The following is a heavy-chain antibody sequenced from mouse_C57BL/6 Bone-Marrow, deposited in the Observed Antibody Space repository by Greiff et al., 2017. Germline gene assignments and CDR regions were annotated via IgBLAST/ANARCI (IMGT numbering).Heavy chain of an antibody. CDR2: IYPGSGST. Sequence: QVQLQQPGAELVQPGASVRMSCKASGYTFTSYWITWVKQRPGQGLEWIGDIYPGSGSTNYNEKIKSKATLTVDTSYSKAYMQLSSLTSEYSAVYYCARDGVWEYYFDYWGQGTTLTVSS. V-gene: IGHV1-55*01. J-gene: IGHJ2*01. CDR3: ARDGVWEYYFDY. D-gene: IGHD2-10*02. CDR1: GYTFTSYW.